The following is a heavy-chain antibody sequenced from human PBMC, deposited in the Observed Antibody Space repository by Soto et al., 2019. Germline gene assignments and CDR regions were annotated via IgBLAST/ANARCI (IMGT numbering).Heavy chain of an antibody. CDR3: ARHRGPGGGSDYGGGYNWFDP. CDR2: MNPNSGNT. Sequence: QVQLVQSGAEVKKPGASVKVSCKASGYTFTSYDINWVRQATGQGLEWMGWMNPNSGNTGYAQKFQGRVTMTRNTAISTAYLGLSSLRCVDTAVYYWARHRGPGGGSDYGGGYNWFDPWGQGTLVTVSS. J-gene: IGHJ5*02. D-gene: IGHD1-26*01. CDR1: GYTFTSYD. V-gene: IGHV1-8*01.